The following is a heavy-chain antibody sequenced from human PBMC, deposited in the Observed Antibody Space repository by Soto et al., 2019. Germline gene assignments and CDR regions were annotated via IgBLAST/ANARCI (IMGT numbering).Heavy chain of an antibody. J-gene: IGHJ6*02. CDR2: IYPGDSDT. Sequence: PGESLKISCKGSGYSFTSYWIGWVRQMPGKGLEWMGIIYPGDSDTRYSPSFQGQVTISADKSISTAYLQWSSLKASDTAMYYCARRSPTYCGGDCYSSLRGETSSLYYYYGMDVWGQGTTVTVSS. V-gene: IGHV5-51*01. D-gene: IGHD2-21*02. CDR3: ARRSPTYCGGDCYSSLRGETSSLYYYYGMDV. CDR1: GYSFTSYW.